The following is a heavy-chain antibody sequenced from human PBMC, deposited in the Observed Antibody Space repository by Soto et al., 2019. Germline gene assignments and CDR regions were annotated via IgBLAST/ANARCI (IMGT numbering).Heavy chain of an antibody. CDR1: GFTFSGSA. Sequence: EVQLVESGGGLVQPGGSLKLSCAASGFTFSGSAMHWVRQASGKGLEWVGRIRSKANSYATAYAASVKGRFTISRDDSKNTAYLQMNSLKPEDTAVYYCTRHLTPLDYYCYGMDVWGQGTTVTVSS. J-gene: IGHJ6*02. CDR3: TRHLTPLDYYCYGMDV. V-gene: IGHV3-73*01. CDR2: IRSKANSYAT.